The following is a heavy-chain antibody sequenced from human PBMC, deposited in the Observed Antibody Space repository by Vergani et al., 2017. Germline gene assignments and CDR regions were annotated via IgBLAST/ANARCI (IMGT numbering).Heavy chain of an antibody. J-gene: IGHJ5*02. CDR3: ARGVSQRPYITMVRGVTPRPGSTVFDP. V-gene: IGHV4-34*01. Sequence: QVQLLQWGAGLLKPSETLSLTCAVYGGSFSGYYWSWIRQPPGKGLEWIGEINHSGSTNYNPSLKSRVTISVDTSKNQFSLKLSSVTAADTAVYYCARGVSQRPYITMVRGVTPRPGSTVFDPWGQGTLVTLSS. D-gene: IGHD3-10*01. CDR1: GGSFSGYY. CDR2: INHSGST.